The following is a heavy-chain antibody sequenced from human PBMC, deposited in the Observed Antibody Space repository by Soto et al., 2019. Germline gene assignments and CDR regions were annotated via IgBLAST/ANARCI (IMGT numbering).Heavy chain of an antibody. CDR2: INPNSGGT. J-gene: IGHJ6*02. D-gene: IGHD6-19*01. V-gene: IGHV1-2*04. CDR3: ASERQWLVFRGMYX. CDR1: GYTFTGYY. Sequence: ASVKVSCKASGYTFTGYYMHWVRQAPGQGLEWMGFINPNSGGTNYAKKFQGWVTMTRDTSIRTAYMELSRLRSDDTAVYYCASERQWLVFRGMYXWGQGTTVTVS.